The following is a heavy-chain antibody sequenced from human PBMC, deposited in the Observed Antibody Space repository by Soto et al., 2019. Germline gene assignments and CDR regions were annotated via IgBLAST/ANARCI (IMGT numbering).Heavy chain of an antibody. CDR3: AKVGRVATITGYFDY. Sequence: PGGSLRFSCAASGFTFSSYAMSWVRQAPGKGLEWVSAISGSGGSTYYADSVKGRFTISRDNSKNTLYLQMNSLRAEDTAVYYCAKVGRVATITGYFDYWGQGTLVTVSS. J-gene: IGHJ4*02. CDR2: ISGSGGST. CDR1: GFTFSSYA. D-gene: IGHD5-12*01. V-gene: IGHV3-23*01.